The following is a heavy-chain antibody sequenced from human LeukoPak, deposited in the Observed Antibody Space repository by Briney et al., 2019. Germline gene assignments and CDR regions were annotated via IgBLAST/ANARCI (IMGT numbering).Heavy chain of an antibody. D-gene: IGHD6-13*01. Sequence: GRSLRLSCAASGFTFSSYGMHWVRQAPGKGLECVAVISYDGSNKYYADFVKGRFTISRDNSKNTLYLQMNSLRAEDTAVYYCAKDRSFIAAAVNYWGQGTLVTVSS. V-gene: IGHV3-30*18. CDR1: GFTFSSYG. J-gene: IGHJ4*02. CDR3: AKDRSFIAAAVNY. CDR2: ISYDGSNK.